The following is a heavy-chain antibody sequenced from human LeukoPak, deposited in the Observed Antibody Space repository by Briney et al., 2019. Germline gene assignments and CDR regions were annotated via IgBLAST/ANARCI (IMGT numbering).Heavy chain of an antibody. CDR2: FDPEDGET. J-gene: IGHJ4*02. Sequence: PWASVKVSCKVSGYTLTELSMHWVRQAPGKGLEWMGGFDPEDGETIYAQKFQGRVTMTEDTSTDTAYMELSSLRSEDTAVYYCARSTIFGVVIPYDYWGQGTLVTVSS. D-gene: IGHD3-3*01. CDR1: GYTLTELS. V-gene: IGHV1-24*01. CDR3: ARSTIFGVVIPYDY.